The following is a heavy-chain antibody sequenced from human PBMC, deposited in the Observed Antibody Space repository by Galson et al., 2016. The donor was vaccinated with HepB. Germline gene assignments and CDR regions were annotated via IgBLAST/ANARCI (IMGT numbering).Heavy chain of an antibody. J-gene: IGHJ3*02. CDR2: IFSDGNT. V-gene: IGHV3-53*01. CDR3: ARDGGDRGSYSVGDSFDI. Sequence: SLRLSCAGSGFTYSSSYMTWVRQAPGKGLEWVSIIFSDGNTFYADSVKGRFTISTDKPKHTVFLQMSNLRADDTAMYYCARDGGDRGSYSVGDSFDIWGQGTMVTVSS. CDR1: GFTYSSSY. D-gene: IGHD1-26*01.